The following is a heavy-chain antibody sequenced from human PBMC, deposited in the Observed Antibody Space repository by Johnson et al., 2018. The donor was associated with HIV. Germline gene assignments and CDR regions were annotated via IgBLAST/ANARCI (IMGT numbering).Heavy chain of an antibody. CDR1: GFTFSCYD. J-gene: IGHJ3*02. CDR2: IGTAGDT. Sequence: VQLVESGGGLVQPGGSLRLSCAASGFTFSCYDVHWVRQATGKGLEWVSPIGTAGDTYYPGSVKGRFTISRENAKNSLYLQMNSLRAEDTAVYYCASRQYFSSFDIWGQGTMVTVSS. V-gene: IGHV3-13*01. D-gene: IGHD3-3*01. CDR3: ASRQYFSSFDI.